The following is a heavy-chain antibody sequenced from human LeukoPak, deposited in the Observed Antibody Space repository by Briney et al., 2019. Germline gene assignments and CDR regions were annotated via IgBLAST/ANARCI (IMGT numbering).Heavy chain of an antibody. CDR3: ARGGAVERYCSSTSCYWVDAFDI. V-gene: IGHV5-10-1*01. J-gene: IGHJ3*02. CDR1: GYSFTSYW. Sequence: GESLQIYCKGSGYSFTSYWISWVRQMPGKGLEWMGRIDSSDSYTNYRPSFQGHVSIWPDKSISTAYLQWSGLKAADTAMYYCARGGAVERYCSSTSCYWVDAFDIWGQGTMVTVSS. CDR2: IDSSDSYT. D-gene: IGHD2-2*01.